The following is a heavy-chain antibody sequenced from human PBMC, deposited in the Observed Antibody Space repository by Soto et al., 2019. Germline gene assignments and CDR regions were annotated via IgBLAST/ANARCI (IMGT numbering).Heavy chain of an antibody. D-gene: IGHD1-20*01. V-gene: IGHV4-39*01. CDR3: ARHGRKLGITGTMGNFDY. Sequence: SETLSLTCTVSGGSISSTTYSWGWIRQPPGKGLEWIGSMYYSGTTYSNPSLQSRVTISVDTSNNQFSLKLTSVTAADTSVYYCARHGRKLGITGTMGNFDYWGQGSLVTVSS. CDR2: MYYSGTT. CDR1: GGSISSTTYS. J-gene: IGHJ4*02.